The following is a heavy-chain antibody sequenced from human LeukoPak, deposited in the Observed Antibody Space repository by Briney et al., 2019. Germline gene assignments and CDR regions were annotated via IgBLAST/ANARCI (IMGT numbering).Heavy chain of an antibody. CDR3: ARGSLGYCSSTSCYPFDY. CDR1: GYTFTGSY. CDR2: INPNSGGT. J-gene: IGHJ4*02. V-gene: IGHV1-2*02. Sequence: ASVKVSCKASGYTFTGSYMYWVRQAPGQGLEWMGWINPNSGGTNYAQKFQGRVTMTRDTSISTAYMELSRLRSDGTAVYYCARGSLGYCSSTSCYPFDYWGQGTLVTVSS. D-gene: IGHD2-2*01.